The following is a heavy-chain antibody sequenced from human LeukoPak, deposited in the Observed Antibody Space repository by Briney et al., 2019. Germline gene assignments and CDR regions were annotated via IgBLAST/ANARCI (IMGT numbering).Heavy chain of an antibody. CDR1: GGSISSYY. D-gene: IGHD5-24*01. CDR3: ANDGYKGY. Sequence: SETLSLTCTVSGGSISSYYWSWIRQPPGKGLEWIGEINHSGSTYYNPSLKSRVTISVDTSKNQISLKLTSVTAADTAIYYCANDGYKGYWGQGTLVTVSS. J-gene: IGHJ4*02. V-gene: IGHV4-34*01. CDR2: INHSGST.